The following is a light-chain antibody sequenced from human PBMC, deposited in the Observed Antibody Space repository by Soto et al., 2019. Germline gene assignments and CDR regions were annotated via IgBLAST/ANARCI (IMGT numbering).Light chain of an antibody. J-gene: IGKJ5*01. V-gene: IGKV1-39*01. CDR3: QQSYSTPIT. Sequence: DIQMTHSPSSLSASVGDRVTSPCRAIQSISSYLNWYQQKPGQAPKLLIYAASSLQSGVPSRFSGSGSGTDFTLTISSLQPEDFATYYCQQSYSTPITFGQGTRLEIK. CDR2: AAS. CDR1: QSISSY.